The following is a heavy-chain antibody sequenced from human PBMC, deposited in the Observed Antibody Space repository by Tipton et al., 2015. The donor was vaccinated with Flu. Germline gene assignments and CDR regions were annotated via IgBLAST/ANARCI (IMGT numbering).Heavy chain of an antibody. CDR3: ARVSPRRITAIAVTMVPEGYFDS. J-gene: IGHJ4*02. CDR2: INHGGST. D-gene: IGHD3-10*01. CDR1: GGSFSGYY. Sequence: TLSLTYAVNGGSFSGYYWTWIRQPPGKGLEWIGEINHGGSTHYKTSLKGRVTMSVDTSMNQVSLMLSSVTAADTAVYYCARVSPRRITAIAVTMVPEGYFDSWGQGTLVTVSS. V-gene: IGHV4-34*01.